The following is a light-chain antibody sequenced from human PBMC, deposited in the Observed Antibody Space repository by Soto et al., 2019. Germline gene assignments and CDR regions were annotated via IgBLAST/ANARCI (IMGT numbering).Light chain of an antibody. Sequence: QPVLTQSPSASASLGASVKLTCTLSSGLSSYAIAWHQQQPEKGPRYLMKLNSDGSHSKGDGIPDRFSGSSSGAERYLTISSLQSEDEADYYCQTWGTGIRVFGTGTKVTVL. CDR3: QTWGTGIRV. J-gene: IGLJ1*01. CDR1: SGLSSYA. V-gene: IGLV4-69*01. CDR2: LNSDGSH.